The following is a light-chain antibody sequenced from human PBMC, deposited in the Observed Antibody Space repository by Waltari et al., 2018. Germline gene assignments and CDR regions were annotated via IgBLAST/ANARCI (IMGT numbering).Light chain of an antibody. CDR2: VAS. CDR1: QSVGYY. Sequence: DVQMTQSPSSLSASVGDRVTSTCRASQSVGYYLNWYQQKAGQAPKLLIYVASSLETGVPSRFSGSGSGTDFTLTISNLQPEDFATYLCQQTYNAPLTFGGGTKVEIK. V-gene: IGKV1-39*01. CDR3: QQTYNAPLT. J-gene: IGKJ4*01.